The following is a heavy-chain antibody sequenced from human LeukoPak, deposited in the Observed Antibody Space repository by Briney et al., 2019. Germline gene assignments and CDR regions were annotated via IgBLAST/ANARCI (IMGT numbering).Heavy chain of an antibody. Sequence: SETLSLTCTVSGGSISSSSYYWGWIRQPPGKGLEWIGSIYYSGSTYYNPSLKSRVTISVDTSKNQFSLKLSSVTAADTAVYYCARVGDYALKDWGQGTLVTVSS. J-gene: IGHJ4*02. D-gene: IGHD3-16*01. CDR3: ARVGDYALKD. V-gene: IGHV4-39*07. CDR1: GGSISSSSYY. CDR2: IYYSGST.